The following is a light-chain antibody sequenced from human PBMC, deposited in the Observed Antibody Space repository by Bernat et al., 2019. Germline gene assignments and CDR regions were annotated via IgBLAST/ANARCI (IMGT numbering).Light chain of an antibody. Sequence: QSALTQPASVSGSPGQSITISCTGTSSDVGIYDLVSWYQQHPGQAPKLMIYEVSQRPSGVSNRFSGSKSGNTATLTISGLPAEDEADYYCGSYAGAYARVVGGGTKLTVL. V-gene: IGLV2-23*02. CDR1: SSDVGIYDL. CDR2: EVS. J-gene: IGLJ3*02. CDR3: GSYAGAYARV.